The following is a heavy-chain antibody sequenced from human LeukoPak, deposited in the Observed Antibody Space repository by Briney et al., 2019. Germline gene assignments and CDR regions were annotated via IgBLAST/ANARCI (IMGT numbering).Heavy chain of an antibody. CDR1: GFTFSSYE. D-gene: IGHD3-10*02. Sequence: GGSLRLSCAASGFTFSSYEMNWIRQAPGKGLEWVSYISSSGSTIYYADSVKGRFTISRDNAKNSLYLQMNSLRAEDTAVYYCAELGITMIGGVWGKGTTVTISP. CDR2: ISSSGSTI. V-gene: IGHV3-48*03. J-gene: IGHJ6*04. CDR3: AELGITMIGGV.